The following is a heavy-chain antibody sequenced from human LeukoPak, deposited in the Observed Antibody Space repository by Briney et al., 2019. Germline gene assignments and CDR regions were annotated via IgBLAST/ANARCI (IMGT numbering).Heavy chain of an antibody. CDR2: INNDGSST. V-gene: IGHV3-74*01. D-gene: IGHD1-14*01. Sequence: PGGSLRLSCAASGLTFSKSWMHWVRQAPGKGLVWVSRINNDGSSTTYADSVKGRFTISRDNAKNTLYLQMDSLRAEDTGVYYCARSNQADDYWGQGTLVTVSS. CDR3: ARSNQADDY. J-gene: IGHJ4*02. CDR1: GLTFSKSW.